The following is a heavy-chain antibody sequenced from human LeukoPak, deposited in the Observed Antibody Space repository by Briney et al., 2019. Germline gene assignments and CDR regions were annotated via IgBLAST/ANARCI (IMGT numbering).Heavy chain of an antibody. J-gene: IGHJ4*02. CDR2: ISGSGGST. D-gene: IGHD3-22*01. V-gene: IGHV3-23*01. CDR1: GFTFSSYA. Sequence: GGSLRLSCAASGFTFSSYAMSWVRQAPGKGLEWVSAISGSGGSTYYADSVKGRFTISRDNSKNTLHLQMNSLRAEDTAVYYCAKEAFYYDSSGYFPGGFDYWGQGTLVTVSS. CDR3: AKEAFYYDSSGYFPGGFDY.